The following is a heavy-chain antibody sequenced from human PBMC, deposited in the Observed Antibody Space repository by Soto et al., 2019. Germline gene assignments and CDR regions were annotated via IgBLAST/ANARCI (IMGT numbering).Heavy chain of an antibody. D-gene: IGHD3-9*01. CDR1: GFTFSSYG. J-gene: IGHJ4*02. Sequence: QVQLVESGGGVVQPGRSLRLSCAASGFTFSSYGMHWVRQAPGKGLEWVAVISYDGSNKYYADSVKGRFTISRDNSKNTLYLQMNSLRAEDTAVYYCAKDLGHYDILAGDDYWGQGTLVTVSS. CDR2: ISYDGSNK. CDR3: AKDLGHYDILAGDDY. V-gene: IGHV3-30*18.